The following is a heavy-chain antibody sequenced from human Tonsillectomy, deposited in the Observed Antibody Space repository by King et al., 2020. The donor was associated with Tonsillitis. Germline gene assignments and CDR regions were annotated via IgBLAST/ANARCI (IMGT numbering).Heavy chain of an antibody. Sequence: VQLVQSGGGLVQPGGSLRLSCAASGFTFSSYAMSWVRQAPGKGLEWVSVIYSGGNSTYYADSVKGRFTISRDNSKNTLYLQMNSLRAEDTAVYYCAKDQYCRGGSCFIHSGLYYYYGMDVWGQGTTVTVSS. CDR2: IYSGGNST. D-gene: IGHD2-15*01. V-gene: IGHV3-23*03. J-gene: IGHJ6*02. CDR3: AKDQYCRGGSCFIHSGLYYYYGMDV. CDR1: GFTFSSYA.